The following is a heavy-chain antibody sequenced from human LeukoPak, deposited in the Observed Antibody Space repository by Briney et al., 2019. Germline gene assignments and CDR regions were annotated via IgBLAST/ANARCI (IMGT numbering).Heavy chain of an antibody. CDR2: INSDGSST. V-gene: IGHV3-74*01. D-gene: IGHD3-3*01. J-gene: IGHJ5*02. CDR1: GFTFSSYW. Sequence: PGGSLRLSCAASGFTFSSYWMHWVRQAPGKGLVWVSRINSDGSSTSYADSVKGRFTISRDNAKNTLYLQMNSLRAEDTAVYYCARGEYYDFWSGYRNWFDPWGQGTLVTVSS. CDR3: ARGEYYDFWSGYRNWFDP.